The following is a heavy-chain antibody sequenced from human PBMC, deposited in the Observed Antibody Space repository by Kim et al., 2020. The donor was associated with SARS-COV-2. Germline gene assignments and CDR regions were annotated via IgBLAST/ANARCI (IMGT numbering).Heavy chain of an antibody. CDR2: LYTAGNS. D-gene: IGHD2-2*01. CDR1: GFSVSKNY. Sequence: GGSLRLSCAVSGFSVSKNYMSWVRQAPGKGPEWVALLYTAGNSYYGDSVKGRFTISRDDSKNEVYLQMNNVRVGDTALYYCARGSTTYDDWGQGTMVTVS. V-gene: IGHV3-53*01. J-gene: IGHJ4*02. CDR3: ARGSTTYDD.